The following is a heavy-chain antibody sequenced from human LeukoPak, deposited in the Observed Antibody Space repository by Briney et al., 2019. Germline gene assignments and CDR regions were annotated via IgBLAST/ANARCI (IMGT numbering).Heavy chain of an antibody. J-gene: IGHJ6*02. CDR3: ARSSGTWAYGMDV. CDR1: GFSLTTSGMC. Sequence: ESGPTLVNPTQTLTLTCTFSGFSLTTSGMCVSWIRQPPGKALEWLTRIDWDDDKYYTTSLKTRLTISKDTSKNQVVLTMTNMDPVDTATYYCARSSGTWAYGMDVWGQGTTVTVSS. D-gene: IGHD1-1*01. V-gene: IGHV2-70*11. CDR2: IDWDDDK.